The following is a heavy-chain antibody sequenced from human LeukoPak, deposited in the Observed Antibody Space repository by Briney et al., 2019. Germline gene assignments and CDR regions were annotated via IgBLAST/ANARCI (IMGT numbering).Heavy chain of an antibody. CDR3: AKEPNSNWNYWSYGMDV. CDR1: GFTFSSYA. V-gene: IGHV3-23*01. CDR2: ISGSSGSK. Sequence: GGSLRLSCAASGFTFSSYAVSWVRQAPGKGLEWVSAISGSSGSKHYADSVKGRFTISGDNSKNTLYLQMNSLRAKDTAVYYCAKEPNSNWNYWSYGMDVWGQGTTVTVSS. D-gene: IGHD1-7*01. J-gene: IGHJ6*02.